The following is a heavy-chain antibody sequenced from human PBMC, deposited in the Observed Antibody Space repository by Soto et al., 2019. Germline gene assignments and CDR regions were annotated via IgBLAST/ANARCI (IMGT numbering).Heavy chain of an antibody. J-gene: IGHJ6*02. D-gene: IGHD4-17*01. CDR2: ISSSSSYI. CDR3: AREATVTTHYYYGMEV. V-gene: IGHV3-21*01. CDR1: GFTFSSYS. Sequence: GGSLRLSCAASGFTFSSYSMNWVRQAPGKGLEWVSSISSSSSYIYYADSVKGRFTISRDNAKNSLYLQMNSLRAEDTAVYYCAREATVTTHYYYGMEVWGQGTTVTVSS.